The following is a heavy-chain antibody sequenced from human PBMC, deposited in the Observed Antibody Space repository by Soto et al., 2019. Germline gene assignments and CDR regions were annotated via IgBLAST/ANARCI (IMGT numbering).Heavy chain of an antibody. D-gene: IGHD4-4*01. J-gene: IGHJ4*02. Sequence: ASVKVSCKASGYTFTGYYMLWVRQSPGQGLEWMGWINPNSGGTNYAQKFQGRVSMTRDASISTAYMELSRLRSDDTAVYYCARAKAYSNLFDYWGQGTLVTVSS. V-gene: IGHV1-2*02. CDR2: INPNSGGT. CDR3: ARAKAYSNLFDY. CDR1: GYTFTGYY.